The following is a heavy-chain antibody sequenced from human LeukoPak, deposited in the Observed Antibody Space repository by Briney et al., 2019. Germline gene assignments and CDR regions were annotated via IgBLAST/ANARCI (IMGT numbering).Heavy chain of an antibody. CDR1: GGSISSYY. D-gene: IGHD3-22*01. CDR3: AREGYYDSSGSWYFDL. J-gene: IGHJ2*01. Sequence: PSETLSLTCTVSGGSISSYYWSWIRQPPGKGLEWIGYIYTSGSTNYNPSLKSRVTISVDTSKNQFSLKLSSVTAADTAVYYCAREGYYDSSGSWYFDLWGRGTLVTVSS. V-gene: IGHV4-4*08. CDR2: IYTSGST.